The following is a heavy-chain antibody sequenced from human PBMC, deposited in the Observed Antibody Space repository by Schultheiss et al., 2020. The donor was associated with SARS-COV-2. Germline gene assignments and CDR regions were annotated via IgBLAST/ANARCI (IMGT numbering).Heavy chain of an antibody. CDR3: ASRGSDSSSWYYYYGMDV. Sequence: ASVKVSCKASGYSFTSFYMHWVRQAPGQGLDWMGIINPSDGRTTYAQKFQGRVTMTRDTSTRTVYMELSSLRSEDTAVYYCASRGSDSSSWYYYYGMDVWGQGTTVTVSS. V-gene: IGHV1-46*01. CDR2: INPSDGRT. J-gene: IGHJ6*02. D-gene: IGHD6-13*01. CDR1: GYSFTSFY.